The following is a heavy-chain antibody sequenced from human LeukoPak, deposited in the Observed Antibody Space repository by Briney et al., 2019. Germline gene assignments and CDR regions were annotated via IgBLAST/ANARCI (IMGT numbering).Heavy chain of an antibody. CDR1: GGSFSGYY. Sequence: SETLSLTCAVYGGSFSGYYWSWIRQPPGKGLEWIGSIYYSGSTYYNPSLKSRVTISVDTSKNQFSLKLSSVTAADTAVYYCARYSSSSLTFDYWGQGTLVTVSS. V-gene: IGHV4-34*01. D-gene: IGHD6-6*01. CDR3: ARYSSSSLTFDY. CDR2: IYYSGST. J-gene: IGHJ4*02.